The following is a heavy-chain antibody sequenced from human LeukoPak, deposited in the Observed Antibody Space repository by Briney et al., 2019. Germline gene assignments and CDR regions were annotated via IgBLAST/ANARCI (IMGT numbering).Heavy chain of an antibody. D-gene: IGHD3-10*01. Sequence: ASVKVSCKASGYTFTGYYINWVRQAPGQGLEWMGWINPDTGGTNYAQKFQGRVTMTRGTSISTAYMELSRPRSDDTAVYYCAREWDKYGSGSYSRNWFDPWGQGTLVTVST. CDR3: AREWDKYGSGSYSRNWFDP. CDR2: INPDTGGT. V-gene: IGHV1-2*02. J-gene: IGHJ5*02. CDR1: GYTFTGYY.